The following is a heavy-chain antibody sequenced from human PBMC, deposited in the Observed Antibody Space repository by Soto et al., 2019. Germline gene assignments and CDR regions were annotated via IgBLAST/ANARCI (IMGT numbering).Heavy chain of an antibody. CDR3: ARGRWAAAADDAFDI. Sequence: ASVKVSCKASRYTFTSYDINWVRQATGQGLEWMGWMNPNSGNTGYAQKLQGRVTMTRNTSISTAYMELSSLRSEDTAVYYCARGRWAAAADDAFDIWGQGTMVTVSS. CDR2: MNPNSGNT. J-gene: IGHJ3*02. D-gene: IGHD6-13*01. CDR1: RYTFTSYD. V-gene: IGHV1-8*01.